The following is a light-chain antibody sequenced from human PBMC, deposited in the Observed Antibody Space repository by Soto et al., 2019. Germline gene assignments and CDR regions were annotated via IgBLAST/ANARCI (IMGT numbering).Light chain of an antibody. J-gene: IGLJ1*01. CDR2: IND. V-gene: IGLV1-44*01. Sequence: QSVLTQPPSASGTPGQRITISCSGSSSNIGDNPVNWYQQLPGAAPKLLIYINDQRPSGVPDRFSGSKSGTSASLAISGLQWEDEAAYYCAAWDDSVNDYVCGAGTKVTGL. CDR1: SSNIGDNP. CDR3: AAWDDSVNDYV.